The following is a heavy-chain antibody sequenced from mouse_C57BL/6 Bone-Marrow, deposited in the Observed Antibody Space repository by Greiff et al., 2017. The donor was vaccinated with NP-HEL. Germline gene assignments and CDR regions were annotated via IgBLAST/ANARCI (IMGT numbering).Heavy chain of an antibody. CDR1: GYTFTDYN. J-gene: IGHJ3*01. CDR2: INPNNGGT. V-gene: IGHV1-22*01. Sequence: VQLQQSGPELVKPGASVKMSCKASGYTFTDYNMHWVKQSHGKSLEWIGYINPNNGGTSYNQKFKGKATLTVNNSSITAYMELRSLTSEDSAVYYWARVGGKAWFAYWGQGTLVTVTA. CDR3: ARVGGKAWFAY.